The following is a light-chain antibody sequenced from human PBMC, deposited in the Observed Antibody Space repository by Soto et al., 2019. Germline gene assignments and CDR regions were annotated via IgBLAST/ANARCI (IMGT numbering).Light chain of an antibody. V-gene: IGKV3-20*01. CDR2: GAS. Sequence: EIVLTQSPGTLSLSPGERATLSCRASQSVSSSYLAWYQQKPGQAPRLLIYGASSRDTGIPDRFSGSGSGTEFTLTISRLEPEDFAVYYFQQYGSSPFTFGPGTKVDIK. CDR1: QSVSSSY. J-gene: IGKJ3*01. CDR3: QQYGSSPFT.